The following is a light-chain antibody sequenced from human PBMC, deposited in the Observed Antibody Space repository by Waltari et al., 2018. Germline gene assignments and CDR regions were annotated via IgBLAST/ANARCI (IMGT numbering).Light chain of an antibody. Sequence: QSVLTQPPSVSGTPGQGVTISCSGSSSNIGTNYVYWYQQLPRTAHNLLIFRNDQRPSGVPDRFSASNAGTSASLAISGLRSEDEADYYCAAWDDGLSGPVFGGGTKLTVL. J-gene: IGLJ3*02. V-gene: IGLV1-47*01. CDR1: SSNIGTNY. CDR3: AAWDDGLSGPV. CDR2: RND.